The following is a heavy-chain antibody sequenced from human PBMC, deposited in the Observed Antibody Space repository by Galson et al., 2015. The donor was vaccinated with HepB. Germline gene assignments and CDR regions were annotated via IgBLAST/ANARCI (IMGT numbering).Heavy chain of an antibody. V-gene: IGHV3-23*01. Sequence: SLRLSCAASGFTFSSTAMGWVRQAPGKGLEWVSSISRDSTTIVYADSVKGRFTVSRDNPKNTLYLQMNSLRAEDTAVYYCAKKTGGNYPFDYWGQGTLVTVSS. CDR2: ISRDSTTI. CDR3: AKKTGGNYPFDY. J-gene: IGHJ4*02. D-gene: IGHD1-26*01. CDR1: GFTFSSTA.